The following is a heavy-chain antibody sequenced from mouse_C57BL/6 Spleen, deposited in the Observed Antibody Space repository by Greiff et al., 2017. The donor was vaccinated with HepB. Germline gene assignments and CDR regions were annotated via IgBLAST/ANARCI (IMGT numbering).Heavy chain of an antibody. V-gene: IGHV1-50*01. CDR3: ASYYYGSSYFYAMDY. J-gene: IGHJ4*01. CDR1: GYTFTSYW. D-gene: IGHD1-1*01. Sequence: VQLQQSGAELVKPGASVKLSCKASGYTFTSYWMQWVKQRPGQGLEWIGEIDPSDSYTNYNQKFKGKATLTVDTSSSTAYMQLSSRTSEDSAVEYCASYYYGSSYFYAMDYWGQGTSVTVSS. CDR2: IDPSDSYT.